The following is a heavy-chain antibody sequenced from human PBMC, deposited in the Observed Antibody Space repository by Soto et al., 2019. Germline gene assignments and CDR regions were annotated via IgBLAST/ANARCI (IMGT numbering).Heavy chain of an antibody. Sequence: EVQVLESGGGLVQPGGSLRLSCAASGFTFSSYAMTWVRQAPGKGLEWVSTISGSGDSTYSADSVKGRFTISRDNSKNTLYLQMNSLRAEDTALYYCTKTFSSGSGSYRGWFDPWGQGTLVTVSS. CDR3: TKTFSSGSGSYRGWFDP. D-gene: IGHD3-10*01. J-gene: IGHJ5*02. CDR1: GFTFSSYA. V-gene: IGHV3-23*01. CDR2: ISGSGDST.